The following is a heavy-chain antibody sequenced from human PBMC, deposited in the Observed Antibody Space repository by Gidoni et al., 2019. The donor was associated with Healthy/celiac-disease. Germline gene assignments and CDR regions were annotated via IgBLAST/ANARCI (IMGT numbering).Heavy chain of an antibody. Sequence: QVQLVQSGAEVKKPGSSVKVSCKASGGTFSSYAISWVRQAPGQGLEWMGRIIPILGIANSAQKFQGRVTITADKSTSTAYMELSSLRSEDTAVYYCARDRVVPGWGDWGQGTLVTVSS. CDR2: IIPILGIA. V-gene: IGHV1-69*04. J-gene: IGHJ4*02. D-gene: IGHD3-16*01. CDR3: ARDRVVPGWGD. CDR1: GGTFSSYA.